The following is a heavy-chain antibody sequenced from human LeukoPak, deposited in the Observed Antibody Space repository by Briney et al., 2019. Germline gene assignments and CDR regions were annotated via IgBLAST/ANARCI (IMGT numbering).Heavy chain of an antibody. D-gene: IGHD3-22*01. J-gene: IGHJ4*02. CDR1: GFTVSSNY. CDR3: PDSSGYN. CDR2: IYSGGST. Sequence: GGSLRLSCVASGFTVSSNYMSWVRQAPGKGLEWVSVIYSGGSTYYADSVKGRFAISRDNSKNTLYLQMNSLRAEDTAVYYCPDSSGYNWGQGTLVTVSS. V-gene: IGHV3-53*01.